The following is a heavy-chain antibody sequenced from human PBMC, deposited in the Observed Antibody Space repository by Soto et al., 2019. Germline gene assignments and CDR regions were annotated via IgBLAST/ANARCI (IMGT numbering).Heavy chain of an antibody. CDR2: ISGSGGST. J-gene: IGHJ3*02. D-gene: IGHD2-2*01. CDR3: AKVRGYCSSTSCDAQSAAFDI. CDR1: GFTFSSYA. V-gene: IGHV3-23*01. Sequence: GGSLRLSCAASGFTFSSYAMSWVRQAPGKGLEWVSAISGSGGSTYYADSVKGRFTISRDNSKNTLYLQMNSLRAEDTAVYYCAKVRGYCSSTSCDAQSAAFDIWGQGTMVTVSS.